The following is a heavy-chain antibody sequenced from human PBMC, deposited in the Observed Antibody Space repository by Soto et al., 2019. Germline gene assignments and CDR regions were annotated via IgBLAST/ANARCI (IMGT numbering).Heavy chain of an antibody. D-gene: IGHD3-22*01. CDR2: IYHIGSP. Sequence: LSVTCTVAGRPVSSGGYYWTWIRQHPGRGLEWIGYIYHIGSPYYNPSLENRVTISLDTSKNQFSLNLTSVTAADTAIYYCVRDRALDSSGHWFDTWGQGTLVTVSS. V-gene: IGHV4-31*03. CDR3: VRDRALDSSGHWFDT. CDR1: GRPVSSGGYY. J-gene: IGHJ5*02.